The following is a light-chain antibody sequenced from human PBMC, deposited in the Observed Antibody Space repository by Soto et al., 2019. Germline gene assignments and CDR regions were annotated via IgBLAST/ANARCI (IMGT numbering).Light chain of an antibody. J-gene: IGKJ1*01. CDR1: QSVSTS. CDR3: QQYNNWWT. V-gene: IGKV3-15*01. CDR2: GAS. Sequence: EIVMTQSPATLSVSPGERATLSCRASQSVSTSLAWYQQKPGQAPRLLISGASTRATGVPARFSGSGSETEFTLTISSLQSEDVADYYCQQYNNWWTFGQGTKVEIK.